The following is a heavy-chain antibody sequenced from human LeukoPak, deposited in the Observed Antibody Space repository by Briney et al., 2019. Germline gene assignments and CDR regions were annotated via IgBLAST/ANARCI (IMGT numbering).Heavy chain of an antibody. J-gene: IGHJ5*02. V-gene: IGHV3-30-3*01. Sequence: GGSLRLSCAVSGFPFSSYAVHWARQAPGRGVVWVEDISYDGSNKYYAVSVKGRFTIPRDNSKNTLYLQMHSLRAEDTAVYYCARDAFITGFDPWGQGTLVTVSS. CDR3: ARDAFITGFDP. CDR1: GFPFSSYA. D-gene: IGHD3-22*01. CDR2: ISYDGSNK.